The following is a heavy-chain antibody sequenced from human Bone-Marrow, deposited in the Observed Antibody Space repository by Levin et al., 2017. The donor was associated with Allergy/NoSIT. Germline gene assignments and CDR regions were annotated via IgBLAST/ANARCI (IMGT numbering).Heavy chain of an antibody. V-gene: IGHV4-59*01. Sequence: SETLSLTCSVSGDSISTNYWSWIRQSPGQTLEWIGYVQESGSSDYNPSLKSRVTISLDTSKNQFSLRLSSVSTADTAVYYCVRGKMWYIVWGQGSLVTVSS. CDR2: VQESGSS. CDR1: GDSISTNY. D-gene: IGHD1-1*01. CDR3: VRGKMWYIV. J-gene: IGHJ4*02.